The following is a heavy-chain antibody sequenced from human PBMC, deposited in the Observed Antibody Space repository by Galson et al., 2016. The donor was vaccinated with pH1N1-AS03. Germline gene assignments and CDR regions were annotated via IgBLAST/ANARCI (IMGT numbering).Heavy chain of an antibody. V-gene: IGHV4-39*01. Sequence: LTCTVSGGSISSSSYYWGWIRQPPGKGLEWIGSIYYSGSTYYNPSLKSRVTISVDTSKNQFSLKLSSVTAADTAVYYCARRVYGDYVDWFDPWGQGTLVTVSS. CDR3: ARRVYGDYVDWFDP. CDR2: IYYSGST. J-gene: IGHJ5*02. CDR1: GGSISSSSYY. D-gene: IGHD4-17*01.